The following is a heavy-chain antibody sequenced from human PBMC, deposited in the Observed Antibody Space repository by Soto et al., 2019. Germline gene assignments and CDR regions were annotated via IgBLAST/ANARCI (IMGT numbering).Heavy chain of an antibody. CDR1: GFTFSSYA. D-gene: IGHD6-13*01. J-gene: IGHJ6*02. CDR2: ISYDGSNK. V-gene: IGHV3-30-3*01. CDR3: ARDRKQQLDQADDYYYGMDV. Sequence: QVQLVESGGGVVQPGRSLRLSCAASGFTFSSYALHWVRQAPGKGLEWVAVISYDGSNKYYADSVKGRFTISRDNSKNTLDLQMNSLRAEDTAVYYCARDRKQQLDQADDYYYGMDVWGQGTTVTVSS.